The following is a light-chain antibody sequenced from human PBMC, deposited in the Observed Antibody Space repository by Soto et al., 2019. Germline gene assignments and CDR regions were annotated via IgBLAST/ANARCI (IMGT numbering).Light chain of an antibody. J-gene: IGLJ1*01. CDR2: EGS. Sequence: QSALTQPASVSGSPGQSITISCTGTSSDVGSYNLVSWYQHHPGKAPKLMIYEGSKRPSGVSNRFSGSKSGNTASLTISELQAEDEADYYCCSYAGTRTYVFGTGTKLTVL. CDR3: CSYAGTRTYV. V-gene: IGLV2-23*01. CDR1: SSDVGSYNL.